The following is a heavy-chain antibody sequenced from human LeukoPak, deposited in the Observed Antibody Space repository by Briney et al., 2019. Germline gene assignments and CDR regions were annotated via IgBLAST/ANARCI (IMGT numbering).Heavy chain of an antibody. Sequence: ASVKVYCKASGYTFTSYGISWVRQAPGQGLEWMGGIIPIFGTANYAQKFQGRVTITADESTCTAYMELSSLRSEDTAVYYCARVYLGVAAREPFDYWGQGTLVTVSS. CDR2: IIPIFGTA. V-gene: IGHV1-69*13. J-gene: IGHJ4*02. CDR3: ARVYLGVAAREPFDY. D-gene: IGHD6-6*01. CDR1: GYTFTSYG.